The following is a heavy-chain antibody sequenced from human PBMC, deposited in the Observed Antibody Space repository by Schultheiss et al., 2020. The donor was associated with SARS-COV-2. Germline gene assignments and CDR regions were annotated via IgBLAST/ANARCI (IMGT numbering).Heavy chain of an antibody. V-gene: IGHV3-23*01. Sequence: GGSLRLSCAASGFTFSTFGVHWVRQAPGKGLEWVSAISGSGGSTYYADSVKGRFTISRDNSKNTLYLQMNSLRAEDTAVYYCAKALTVGIVVVPRWGMDVWGQGTTVTVSS. CDR1: GFTFSTFG. CDR3: AKALTVGIVVVPRWGMDV. D-gene: IGHD2-2*01. J-gene: IGHJ6*02. CDR2: ISGSGGST.